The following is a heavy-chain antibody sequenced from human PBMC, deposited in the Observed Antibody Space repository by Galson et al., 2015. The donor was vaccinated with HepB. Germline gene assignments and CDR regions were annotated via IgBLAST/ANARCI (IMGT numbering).Heavy chain of an antibody. CDR3: ARDRFGELLP. D-gene: IGHD3-10*01. CDR1: GFNFSSYT. Sequence: SLRLSCAASGFNFSSYTMNWVRQAPGKGLEWVSSISASSSFIYYADSLKGRFTISRDNAKNSLYLQMNSLRADDTAVYYCARDRFGELLPWGQGTLVIVSS. V-gene: IGHV3-21*01. CDR2: ISASSSFI. J-gene: IGHJ4*02.